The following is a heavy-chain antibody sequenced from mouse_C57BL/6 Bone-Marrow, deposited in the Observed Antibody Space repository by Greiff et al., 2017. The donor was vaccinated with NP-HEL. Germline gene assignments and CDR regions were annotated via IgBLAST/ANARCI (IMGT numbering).Heavy chain of an antibody. CDR2: INPSNGGT. CDR1: GYTFTSYW. D-gene: IGHD1-1*01. V-gene: IGHV1-53*01. J-gene: IGHJ2*01. CDR3: ARTITTVVAPYYCDY. Sequence: VQLQQPGTELVKPGASVKLSCKASGYTFTSYWMHWVKQRPGQGLEWIGNINPSNGGTNYNEKFKSKATLTVDKSSSTAYMQLSSLTSEDSAVYYCARTITTVVAPYYCDYWGQGTTLTVSS.